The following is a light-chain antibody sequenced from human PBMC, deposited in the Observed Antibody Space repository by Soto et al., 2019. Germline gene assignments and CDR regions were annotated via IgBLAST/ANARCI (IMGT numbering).Light chain of an antibody. CDR3: MQALQSPPT. CDR2: LGS. Sequence: DIVMTQSPLSLPVTPGEPASISCRASQSLLHGSGYNYLDWYLQKPGQSPQLLIYLGSNRASGVPDRFSGSGSGTDFTLKISRVEAEDVGVYYCMQALQSPPTFGGGTKVDIK. V-gene: IGKV2-28*01. CDR1: QSLLHGSGYNY. J-gene: IGKJ4*01.